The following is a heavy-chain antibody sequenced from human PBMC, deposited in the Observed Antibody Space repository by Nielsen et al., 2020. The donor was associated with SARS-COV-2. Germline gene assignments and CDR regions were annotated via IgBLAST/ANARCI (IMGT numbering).Heavy chain of an antibody. CDR1: GFTFSSYG. Sequence: GESLKISCAASGFTFSSYGMHWVRQAPGKGLEWVAVIWYDGSNKYYADSVKGRFTISRDNSKNTLYLQMNSLRAEDTAVYYCARDITGYSYGYGPDYWGQGTLVTVSS. CDR3: ARDITGYSYGYGPDY. CDR2: IWYDGSNK. D-gene: IGHD5-18*01. J-gene: IGHJ4*02. V-gene: IGHV3-33*01.